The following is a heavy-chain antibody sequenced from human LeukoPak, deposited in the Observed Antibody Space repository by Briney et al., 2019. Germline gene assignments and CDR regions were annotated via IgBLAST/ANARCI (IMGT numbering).Heavy chain of an antibody. CDR1: GFTFSSYSM. CDR2: IYHSGST. D-gene: IGHD4-17*01. Sequence: GSLRLSCAASGFTFSSYSMNWVRQPPGKGLEWIGEIYHSGSTNYNPSLKSRITISVDMSKNQFSLKLSSVTAADTAVYYCASVNDYGDPLPRYMDVWGKGTAVTVSS. J-gene: IGHJ6*03. V-gene: IGHV4-4*02. CDR3: ASVNDYGDPLPRYMDV.